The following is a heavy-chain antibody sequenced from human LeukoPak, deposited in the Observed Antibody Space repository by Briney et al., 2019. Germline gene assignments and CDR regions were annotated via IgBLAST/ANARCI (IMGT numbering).Heavy chain of an antibody. CDR2: ISAYNGNT. CDR1: GYTFTSYG. CDR3: AKIAAAGTGTPYYYYYYMDV. D-gene: IGHD6-13*01. Sequence: GASVKVSCKASGYTFTSYGISWVRQAPGQGLEWMGWISAYNGNTNYAQKLQGRVTMTTDTPTSTAYMELRSLRSDDTAVYYCAKIAAAGTGTPYYYYYYMDVWGKGTTVTVSS. V-gene: IGHV1-18*01. J-gene: IGHJ6*03.